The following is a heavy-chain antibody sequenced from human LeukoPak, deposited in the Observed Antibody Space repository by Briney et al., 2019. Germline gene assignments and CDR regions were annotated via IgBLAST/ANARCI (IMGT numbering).Heavy chain of an antibody. D-gene: IGHD3-22*01. CDR3: AKDSAPLVVITTSDYFDY. Sequence: PGGSLRLSCAASEFSVGSNYMTWVRQAPGKGLEWVAFIRYDGSNKYYADSVKGRFTISRDNSKNTLYLQMNSLRAEDTAVYYCAKDSAPLVVITTSDYFDYWGQGTLVTVSS. CDR2: IRYDGSNK. CDR1: EFSVGSNY. V-gene: IGHV3-30*02. J-gene: IGHJ4*02.